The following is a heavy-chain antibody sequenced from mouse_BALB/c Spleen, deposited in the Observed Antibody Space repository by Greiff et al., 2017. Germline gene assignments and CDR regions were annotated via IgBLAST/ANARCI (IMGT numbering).Heavy chain of an antibody. CDR2: IDPENGNT. D-gene: IGHD2-4*01. V-gene: IGHV14-1*02. CDR1: GFNIKDYY. Sequence: EVQRVESGAELVRPGALVKLSCKASGFNIKDYYMHWVKQRPEQGLEWIGWIDPENGNTIYDPKFQGKASITADTSSNTAYLQLSSLTSEDTAVYYCARRPYYDYDENGFAYWGQGTLVTVSA. J-gene: IGHJ3*01. CDR3: ARRPYYDYDENGFAY.